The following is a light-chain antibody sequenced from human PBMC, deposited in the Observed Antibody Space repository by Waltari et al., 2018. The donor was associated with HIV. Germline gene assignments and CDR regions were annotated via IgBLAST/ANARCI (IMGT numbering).Light chain of an antibody. CDR1: RSVGSS. Sequence: ANLSCRASRSVGSSLAWYQQKPGRGPRLLIYGASSRASDVPPTFSGSGAGTDFSLSISSLRSDDVGIYYCQQYSTWPLTFGRGTTVEIK. CDR3: QQYSTWPLT. V-gene: IGKV3-15*01. CDR2: GAS. J-gene: IGKJ1*01.